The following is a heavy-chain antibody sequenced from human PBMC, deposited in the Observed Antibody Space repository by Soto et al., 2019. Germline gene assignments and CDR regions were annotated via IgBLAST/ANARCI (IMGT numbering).Heavy chain of an antibody. CDR2: IPYDGGNR. CDR1: GFAFCIYA. J-gene: IGHJ6*04. Sequence: VRNLRLSCAASGFAFCIYAMRWVRQAPGKGLEWVASIPYDGGNRKYADSVKGRFTISRDNAKDMLYLHMSSLGPDDTSVYYCAREYLDFGPDDWGNGTLVTVS. CDR3: AREYLDFGPDD. V-gene: IGHV3-30-3*01.